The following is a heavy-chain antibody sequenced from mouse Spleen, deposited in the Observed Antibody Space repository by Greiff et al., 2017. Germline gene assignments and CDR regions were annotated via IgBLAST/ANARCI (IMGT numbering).Heavy chain of an antibody. V-gene: IGHV5-9-3*01. CDR1: GFTFSSYA. CDR2: ISSGGSYT. Sequence: EVQVVESGGGSVKPGGSLKLSCAASGFTFSSYAMSWVRQTPEKRLEWVATISSGGSYTYYPDSVKGRFTISRDNAKNTLYLQMSSLRSEDTAMYYCARHVGNGIAYWGQGTLVTVSA. D-gene: IGHD2-1*01. J-gene: IGHJ3*01. CDR3: ARHVGNGIAY.